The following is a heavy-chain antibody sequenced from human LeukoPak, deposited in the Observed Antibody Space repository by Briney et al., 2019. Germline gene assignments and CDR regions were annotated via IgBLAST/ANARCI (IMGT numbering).Heavy chain of an antibody. Sequence: PGGSLRLSCAASGFTFSSYAMHWVRQAPGKGLEWVAVISYDGSNKYYADSVKGRFTISRDNSKNTLYLQMNSLRAEDTAVYYCVYSSGWYDYYYYYMDVWGKGTTVTVSS. V-gene: IGHV3-30*04. CDR3: VYSSGWYDYYYYYMDV. CDR1: GFTFSSYA. CDR2: ISYDGSNK. D-gene: IGHD6-19*01. J-gene: IGHJ6*03.